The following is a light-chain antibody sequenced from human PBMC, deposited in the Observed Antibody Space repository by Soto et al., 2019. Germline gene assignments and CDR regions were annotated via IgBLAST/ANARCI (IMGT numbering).Light chain of an antibody. CDR3: QQYGGSPIT. J-gene: IGKJ5*01. CDR1: QSVSRR. V-gene: IGKV3-20*01. CDR2: GAS. Sequence: EVVLTQSPVTLSLSPGRRPTLSCRASQSVSRRLAWYQQRPGQSPRLLISGASMRASGVPVRFIGSGSGTDFTLTITRLEPEDFAVYYCQQYGGSPITFGLGTRLEIK.